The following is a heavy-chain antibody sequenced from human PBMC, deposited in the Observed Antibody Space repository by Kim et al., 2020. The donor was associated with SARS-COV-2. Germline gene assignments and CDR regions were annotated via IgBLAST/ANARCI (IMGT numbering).Heavy chain of an antibody. D-gene: IGHD1-26*01. CDR3: ARDRSGSYYVFDP. CDR1: GFTFSSYW. V-gene: IGHV3-7*01. CDR2: IKQDGSEK. J-gene: IGHJ5*02. Sequence: GGSLRLSCAASGFTFSSYWMSWVRQAPGKGLEWVANIKQDGSEKYYVDSVKGRITISRDNAKNSLYLQMNSLRAEDTAVYYCARDRSGSYYVFDPWGQGTLVTVSS.